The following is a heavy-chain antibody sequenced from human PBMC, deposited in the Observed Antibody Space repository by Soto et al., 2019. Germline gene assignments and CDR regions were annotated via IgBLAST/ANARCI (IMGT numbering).Heavy chain of an antibody. Sequence: ASVKVSCKASGYTFTGYAMHWVRQAPGQRLEWMGWINAGNGNTKYSQKFQGRVTITRDTSASTAYMELSSLRSEDTAVYYCARDLAAATPIYYGMDVWGQGTTVTVSS. CDR1: GYTFTGYA. CDR2: INAGNGNT. CDR3: ARDLAAATPIYYGMDV. J-gene: IGHJ6*02. D-gene: IGHD6-13*01. V-gene: IGHV1-3*01.